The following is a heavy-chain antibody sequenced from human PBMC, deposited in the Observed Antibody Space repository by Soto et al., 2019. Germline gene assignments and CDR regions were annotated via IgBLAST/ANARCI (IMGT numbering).Heavy chain of an antibody. V-gene: IGHV1-3*01. Sequence: ASVKVSCKASGYTFTSYAMHWVRQATGQRLEWMGWINAGNGNTKYSQKFQGRVTITRDTSASTACMELSSLRSEDTAVYYCARGSPLAARNWFDPWGQGTLVTVS. J-gene: IGHJ5*02. D-gene: IGHD6-6*01. CDR2: INAGNGNT. CDR3: ARGSPLAARNWFDP. CDR1: GYTFTSYA.